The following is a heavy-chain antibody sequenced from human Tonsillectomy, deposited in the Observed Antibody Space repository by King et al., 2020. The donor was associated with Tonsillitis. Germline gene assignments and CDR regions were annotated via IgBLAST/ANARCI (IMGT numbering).Heavy chain of an antibody. CDR3: AKTPHYYDGSGPYFDY. V-gene: IGHV3-23*03. CDR1: GFTFTSYA. Sequence: VQLVESGGGLVQPGGSLRLSCATSGFTFTSYAMSWVRQAPGKGLEWVSVIYSGSYSTYYADSVKGRFTISRDNSKNTFYLQMNSLRVEDTAVYYCAKTPHYYDGSGPYFDYWGQGTLVTVSS. D-gene: IGHD3-22*01. J-gene: IGHJ4*02. CDR2: IYSGSYST.